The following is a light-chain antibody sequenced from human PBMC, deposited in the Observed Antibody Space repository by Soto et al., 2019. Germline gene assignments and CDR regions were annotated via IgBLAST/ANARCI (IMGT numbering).Light chain of an antibody. CDR1: QSVGSNY. J-gene: IGKJ3*01. CDR3: QQYTTSPFT. CDR2: GAS. V-gene: IGKV3-20*01. Sequence: ELVLTQSPVALSLSSGERATLYCRASQSVGSNYLAWYQQKPGQAPRVLIYGASSRATGIPDRFSGSGSGADFTLTISRLEPEDFAMYYCQQYTTSPFTFGFGTKVDIK.